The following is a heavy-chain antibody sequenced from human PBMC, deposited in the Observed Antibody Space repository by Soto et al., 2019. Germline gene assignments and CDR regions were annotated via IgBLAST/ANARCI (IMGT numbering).Heavy chain of an antibody. J-gene: IGHJ4*02. CDR2: ISYDGSNK. V-gene: IGHV3-30-3*01. Sequence: GGSLRLSCAASGFTFSSYAMHWVRQAPGKGLEWVAVISYDGSNKYYADSVKGRFTISRDNSKNTLYLQMNSLRAEDTAVYYCARPPYYYDSSGGLDYWGQGTLVTVPS. CDR1: GFTFSSYA. CDR3: ARPPYYYDSSGGLDY. D-gene: IGHD3-22*01.